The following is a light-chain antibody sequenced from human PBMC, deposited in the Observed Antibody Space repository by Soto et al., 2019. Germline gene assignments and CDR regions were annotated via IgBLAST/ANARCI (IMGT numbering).Light chain of an antibody. CDR2: GAS. V-gene: IGKV3-20*01. CDR3: QQYGSSPWT. J-gene: IGKJ1*01. Sequence: EIVLTQSPGTLSLSPGERATLSCRASQSVSSNYLAWYQLKPGQAPMPRIYGASSRATGLPDRFSGSGAGTDFSLTISRLGSEDFAVYYCQQYGSSPWTFGQGTKVEIK. CDR1: QSVSSNY.